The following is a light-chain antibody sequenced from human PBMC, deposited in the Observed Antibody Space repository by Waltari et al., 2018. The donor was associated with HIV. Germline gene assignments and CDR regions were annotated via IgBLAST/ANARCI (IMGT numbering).Light chain of an antibody. CDR3: QQYNNWPPA. CDR2: GAS. CDR1: QSVSSK. J-gene: IGKJ5*01. Sequence: EIMMTHSPATLSVAPGESATLSCRASQSVSSKLAWYQQKPGHAPRLLIAGASTRATGIPSRFSGSWSGTEFTLTISSLQSEDFAVYYCQQYNNWPPAFGQGTRLEI. V-gene: IGKV3-15*01.